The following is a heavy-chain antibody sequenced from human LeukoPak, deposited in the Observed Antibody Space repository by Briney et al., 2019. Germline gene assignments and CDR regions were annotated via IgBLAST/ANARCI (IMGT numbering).Heavy chain of an antibody. CDR1: GGSFSGYY. D-gene: IGHD1-1*01. Sequence: SETLSLTCAVYGGSFSGYYWSWLRQPPGKGLEWIGEINHSGSTNYNPSLKSRVTISVDTSKNQFSLKLSSVTAADTAVYYCARVPNTPRKRPNYYYYYMDVWGKGTTVTVSS. J-gene: IGHJ6*03. V-gene: IGHV4-34*01. CDR2: INHSGST. CDR3: ARVPNTPRKRPNYYYYYMDV.